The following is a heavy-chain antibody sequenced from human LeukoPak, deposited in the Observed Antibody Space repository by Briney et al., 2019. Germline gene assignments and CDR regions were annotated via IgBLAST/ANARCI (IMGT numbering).Heavy chain of an antibody. CDR2: IYYSGST. V-gene: IGHV4-39*07. CDR3: ARGRSYNFDY. J-gene: IGHJ4*02. Sequence: PSETLSLTCTVSGGSISSSSYYWGWIRQPPGKGLEWIGSIYYSGSTYYNPSLKSRVTISVDTSKNQFSLKLSSVTAADTAVYYCARGRSYNFDYWGQGTLVTVSS. D-gene: IGHD1-26*01. CDR1: GGSISSSSYY.